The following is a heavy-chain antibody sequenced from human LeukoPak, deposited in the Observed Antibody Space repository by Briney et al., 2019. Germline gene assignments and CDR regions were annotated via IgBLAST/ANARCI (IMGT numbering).Heavy chain of an antibody. J-gene: IGHJ5*02. CDR2: ISAYNGNT. V-gene: IGHV1-18*01. D-gene: IGHD3-10*01. Sequence: GASVKVSCKASGYTFTSYGISWVRQAPGQGLEWMGWISAYNGNTNYAQKLQGRVTMTTDTSTSTAYTELRSLRSDDTAVYYCARVGLLWFGESSFDPWGQGTLVTVSS. CDR3: ARVGLLWFGESSFDP. CDR1: GYTFTSYG.